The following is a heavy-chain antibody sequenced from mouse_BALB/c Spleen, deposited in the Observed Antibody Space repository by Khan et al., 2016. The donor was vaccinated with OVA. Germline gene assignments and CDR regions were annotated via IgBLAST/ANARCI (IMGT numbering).Heavy chain of an antibody. V-gene: IGHV5-12-2*01. CDR1: GFTFSSNT. CDR3: ARVPTFITTALDY. J-gene: IGHJ4*01. D-gene: IGHD1-2*01. Sequence: EVELVESGGGLVQPGGSLKLSCAASGFTFSSNTMSWVRQTPEKRLEWVAYITNGGGSTYYPDTVKGRFTISRDHAKNTLYLQMISLKSEDTAMDYCARVPTFITTALDYWGQGTSVTVSS. CDR2: ITNGGGST.